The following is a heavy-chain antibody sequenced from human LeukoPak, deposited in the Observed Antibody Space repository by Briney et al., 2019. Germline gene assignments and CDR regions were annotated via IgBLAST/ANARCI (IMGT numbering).Heavy chain of an antibody. CDR2: INWNGGST. D-gene: IGHD2-21*02. Sequence: GGSLRLSCAASGFTFDDFGMSWVRQAPGKGLEWVSGINWNGGSTGYADSVKGRFTISRDNGKNSLYLQMNSLRAEDTALYYCARGSEVMTAIPWYFDYWGQGTLVTVSS. CDR3: ARGSEVMTAIPWYFDY. V-gene: IGHV3-20*04. J-gene: IGHJ4*02. CDR1: GFTFDDFG.